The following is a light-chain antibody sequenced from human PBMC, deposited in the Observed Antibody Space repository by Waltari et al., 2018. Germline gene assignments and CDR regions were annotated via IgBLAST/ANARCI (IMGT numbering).Light chain of an antibody. CDR1: SSNIGEGHD. CDR3: QSFDIRLSGGVV. V-gene: IGLV1-40*01. CDR2: GNN. Sequence: QSVLTQPPSMSGAPGQRVTISCTGRSSNIGEGHDVHWYRVFPGTAPKLLINGNNNRPSGVPDRFSGSKSDTSASLAIGGLQAEDEADYYCQSFDIRLSGGVVFGGGTKVTVL. J-gene: IGLJ3*02.